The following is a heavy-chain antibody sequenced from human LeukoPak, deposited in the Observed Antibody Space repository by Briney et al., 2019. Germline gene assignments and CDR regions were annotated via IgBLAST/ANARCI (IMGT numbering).Heavy chain of an antibody. J-gene: IGHJ4*02. Sequence: GGSLGLSCAASGXSFSNYAMSWVRQAPGKGLEWVSSVSGSADNTYYADSVKGRFTISRDNSNNMLYLQMNGLRAEDTAVYYCAKRPKFSGGEFDYWGQGTLVAVSS. CDR1: GXSFSNYA. D-gene: IGHD2-15*01. V-gene: IGHV3-23*01. CDR2: VSGSADNT. CDR3: AKRPKFSGGEFDY.